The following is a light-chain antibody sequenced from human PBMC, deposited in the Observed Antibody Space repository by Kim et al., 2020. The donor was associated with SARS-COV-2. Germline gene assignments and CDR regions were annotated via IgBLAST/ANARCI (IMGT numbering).Light chain of an antibody. CDR2: GAS. CDR1: ESVSSY. J-gene: IGKJ4*01. CDR3: QQYGWSPLT. Sequence: EIVLTQSPGTLSLSPGERATLSCRASESVSSYLAWYQQKPGQAPRPLIYGASNRATGIPDRFSGSGSGTDFSLTISRLEAKDSAVYSCQQYGWSPLTFGGGTKVDIK. V-gene: IGKV3-20*01.